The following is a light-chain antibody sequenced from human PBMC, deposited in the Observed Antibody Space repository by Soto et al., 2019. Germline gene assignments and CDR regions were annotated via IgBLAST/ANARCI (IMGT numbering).Light chain of an antibody. V-gene: IGKV3-20*01. CDR3: HRYGSSPPFT. J-gene: IGKJ2*01. CDR1: QRVSSSY. CDR2: GAS. Sequence: EIVLTQSPGTLSLSPGERATLSCRASQRVSSSYLAWYQQKPGQAPRLLIYGASSRATGMPDRFSGSVSGPDVTITISRLEPEDFVVYFCHRYGSSPPFTFGQGTKVEI.